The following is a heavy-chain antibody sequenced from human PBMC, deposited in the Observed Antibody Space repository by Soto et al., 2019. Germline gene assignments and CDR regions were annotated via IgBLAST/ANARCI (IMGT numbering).Heavy chain of an antibody. V-gene: IGHV3-33*01. D-gene: IGHD1-26*01. Sequence: QVQLVESGGGVVQPGRSLRLSCAASGFTFSSYGMHWVRQAPGKGLEWVAVIWYDGSNKHYADPVKGRFTISRDNSKNTLSLQMNSLRAEDTVIYYCARDIDWYSNSSGFDNWGQGTLVTVSS. CDR1: GFTFSSYG. J-gene: IGHJ4*02. CDR2: IWYDGSNK. CDR3: ARDIDWYSNSSGFDN.